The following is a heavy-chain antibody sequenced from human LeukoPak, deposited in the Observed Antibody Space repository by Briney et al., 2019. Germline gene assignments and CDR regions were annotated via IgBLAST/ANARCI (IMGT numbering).Heavy chain of an antibody. J-gene: IGHJ4*02. CDR2: IYYSGST. D-gene: IGHD2-2*02. CDR3: ARQTVGCSSTSCYSFDY. Sequence: SETLSLTCTVSGGSISSSSYYWGWIRQPPGKGLEWIGNIYYSGSTYYNPSLKSRVTISVDTSKNQFSLKLSSVTAADTAVYYCARQTVGCSSTSCYSFDYWGQGTLVTVSS. CDR1: GGSISSSSYY. V-gene: IGHV4-39*01.